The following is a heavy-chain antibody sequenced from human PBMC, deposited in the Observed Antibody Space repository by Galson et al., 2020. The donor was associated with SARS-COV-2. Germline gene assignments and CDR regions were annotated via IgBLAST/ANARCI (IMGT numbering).Heavy chain of an antibody. Sequence: GESLKISCKASGYTFTSYYMHWVRQAPGQGLEWMGIINPSGGSTSYAQKFQGRVTMTRDTSTSTVYMELSSLRSEDTAVYYCARDRLTQGITIFGVVQYYYYMDVWGKGTTVTVSS. V-gene: IGHV1-46*01. CDR2: INPSGGST. J-gene: IGHJ6*03. D-gene: IGHD3-3*01. CDR1: GYTFTSYY. CDR3: ARDRLTQGITIFGVVQYYYYMDV.